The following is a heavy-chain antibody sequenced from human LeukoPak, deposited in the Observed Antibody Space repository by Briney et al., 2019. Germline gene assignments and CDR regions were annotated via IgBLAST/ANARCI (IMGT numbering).Heavy chain of an antibody. J-gene: IGHJ5*02. CDR2: ISAYNGNT. D-gene: IGHD3-10*01. CDR3: AREVTYYYGSGSHPPRGFDP. Sequence: ASVKVSCKASVYTFTSYGISWLRQAPGQGLEWMGWISAYNGNTNYAQKLQGRVTMTTDTSTSTAYMELRSLRSDDTAVYYCAREVTYYYGSGSHPPRGFDPWGQGTLVTVSS. CDR1: VYTFTSYG. V-gene: IGHV1-18*01.